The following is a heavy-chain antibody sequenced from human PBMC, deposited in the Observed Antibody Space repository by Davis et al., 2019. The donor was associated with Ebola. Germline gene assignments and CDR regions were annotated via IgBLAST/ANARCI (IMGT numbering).Heavy chain of an antibody. V-gene: IGHV5-51*01. CDR3: ARVEGYTSSSGRPYYFDY. CDR1: GYSFTSYW. CDR2: IYPGDSDT. J-gene: IGHJ4*02. Sequence: GGSLRPSCKGSGYSFTSYWIGWVRQMPGKGLGWMGIIYPGDSDTRYSPSFQGQVTISADKSISTAYLQWSSLKASDTAMYYCARVEGYTSSSGRPYYFDYWGQGTLVTVSS. D-gene: IGHD6-6*01.